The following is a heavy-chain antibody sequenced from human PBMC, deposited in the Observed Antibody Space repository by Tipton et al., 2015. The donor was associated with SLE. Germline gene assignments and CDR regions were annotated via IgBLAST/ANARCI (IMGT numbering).Heavy chain of an antibody. V-gene: IGHV3-9*01. J-gene: IGHJ4*02. D-gene: IGHD5-18*01. CDR1: GFTFDDYA. CDR3: AKAGDTAMVYFDY. Sequence: SLRLSCAASGFTFDDYAMHWVRQAPGKGLEWVSGISWNSGSIGYADSVKGRFTISRDNAKNSLYLQMNSLRAEDTALYYCAKAGDTAMVYFDYWGQGTLVTVS. CDR2: ISWNSGSI.